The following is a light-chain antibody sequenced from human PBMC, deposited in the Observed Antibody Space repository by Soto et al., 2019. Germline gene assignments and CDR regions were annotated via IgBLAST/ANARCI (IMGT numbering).Light chain of an antibody. CDR2: EVT. V-gene: IGLV2-18*02. Sequence: QSALTQPPSVSGSPGQSVTISCTGTNSDVGSYNRVSWYQQPPGTAPKLMIYEVTYRPSGIPDRFSGSKSGNTASLTISSLQAEDEADYYCSSFTSSSPLVFGGGTQLTVL. CDR3: SSFTSSSPLV. CDR1: NSDVGSYNR. J-gene: IGLJ2*01.